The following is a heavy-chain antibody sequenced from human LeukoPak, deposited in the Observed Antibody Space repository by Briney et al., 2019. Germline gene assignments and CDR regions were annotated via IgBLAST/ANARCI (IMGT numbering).Heavy chain of an antibody. CDR1: VGSISSSSAY. Sequence: PSETLSLTCTVSVGSISSSSAYWGWIRQPPGKGLEWIGSIYYSKNTYYNPSLKSRVTISADTSKTQFSLTLGSVSATDTAVYYCVSPRGFSYGYFDYWGQGTLVTVSS. J-gene: IGHJ4*02. V-gene: IGHV4-39*01. D-gene: IGHD5-18*01. CDR2: IYYSKNT. CDR3: VSPRGFSYGYFDY.